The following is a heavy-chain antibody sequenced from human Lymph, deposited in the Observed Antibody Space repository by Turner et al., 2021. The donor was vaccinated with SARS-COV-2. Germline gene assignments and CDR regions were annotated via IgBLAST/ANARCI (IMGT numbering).Heavy chain of an antibody. J-gene: IGHJ4*02. CDR3: ARDIPTTADCFDY. CDR2: ISRSSSYI. CDR1: GFTFSTYS. Sequence: EVQLVESGGGPVKPGRSLTLSCAPSGFTFSTYSMNWVRQAPGKGLEWILSISRSSSYIYYADSVKGRFTISRDDAKNSLYLQMNSLRAEDTAVYYCARDIPTTADCFDYWGQGTLVTVSS. D-gene: IGHD4-17*01. V-gene: IGHV3-21*01.